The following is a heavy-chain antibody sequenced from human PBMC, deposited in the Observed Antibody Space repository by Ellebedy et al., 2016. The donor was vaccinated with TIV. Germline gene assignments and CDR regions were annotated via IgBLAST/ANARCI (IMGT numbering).Heavy chain of an antibody. D-gene: IGHD6-19*01. J-gene: IGHJ5*02. Sequence: AASVKVSCQASGGTFSNYVISWVRQAPGQGLEWMGRIIPILGIANYAQKFQGRVTITADKSTSTAYMELSSLRTEDTAVFYCAREPSGVGWYDSSWFDPWGQGTLVTVSS. CDR2: IIPILGIA. V-gene: IGHV1-69*04. CDR1: GGTFSNYV. CDR3: AREPSGVGWYDSSWFDP.